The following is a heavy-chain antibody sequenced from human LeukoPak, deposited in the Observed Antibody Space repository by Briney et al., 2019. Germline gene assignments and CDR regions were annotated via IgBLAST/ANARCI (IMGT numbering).Heavy chain of an antibody. V-gene: IGHV1-24*01. CDR1: GYTFTGYY. D-gene: IGHD3-3*01. CDR2: FDPEDGET. Sequence: ASVKVSCKASGYTFTGYYMHWVRQAPGKGLEWMGGFDPEDGETIYAQKFQGRVTMTEDTSTDTAYMELSSLRSEDTAVYYCLLEWLSSTHYFDYWGQGTLVTVSS. J-gene: IGHJ4*02. CDR3: LLEWLSSTHYFDY.